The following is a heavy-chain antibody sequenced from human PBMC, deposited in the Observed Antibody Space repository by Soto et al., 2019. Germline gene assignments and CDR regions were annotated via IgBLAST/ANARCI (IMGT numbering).Heavy chain of an antibody. CDR1: GGSISSSSYY. D-gene: IGHD3-10*01. CDR2: IYYSGST. Sequence: QLQLQESGPGLVKPSETLSLTCTVSGGSISSSSYYWGWIRQPPGKGLEWIGSIYYSGSTYYNPSHQSRVTISVDTSTNQLSQQLSSVTAADTAVYYCARSRPVGELYPDAFDIWGQGTMVTVSS. J-gene: IGHJ3*02. V-gene: IGHV4-39*01. CDR3: ARSRPVGELYPDAFDI.